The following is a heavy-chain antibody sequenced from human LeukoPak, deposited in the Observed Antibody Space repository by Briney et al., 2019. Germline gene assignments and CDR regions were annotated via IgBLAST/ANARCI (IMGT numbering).Heavy chain of an antibody. CDR1: GYTFTIYG. V-gene: IGHV1-18*01. CDR3: ARVKGNY. CDR2: ISTYNGNT. J-gene: IGHJ4*02. Sequence: ASVTVSFTASGYTFTIYGISWVRQAPGQGLEWMGWISTYNGNTNYAPKLQGRVTMTTDTSTSTAYMELRSLRSDDTAMYYCARVKGNYWGQGTRVTVSS.